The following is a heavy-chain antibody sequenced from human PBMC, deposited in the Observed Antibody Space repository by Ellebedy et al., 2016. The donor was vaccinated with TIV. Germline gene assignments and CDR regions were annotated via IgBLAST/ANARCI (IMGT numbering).Heavy chain of an antibody. CDR3: ARNRGYCGGDCYSSVYGMDV. V-gene: IGHV3-33*08. CDR2: IWYEGRIM. D-gene: IGHD2-21*02. CDR1: RFRFCSHG. Sequence: PGGSLRLSFTASRFRFCSHGTQWVRQAPGKGLHWVAVIWYEGRIMYHADSLKGRFTSSRDNSNNTLYLHMNSRRAEDTAVYYCARNRGYCGGDCYSSVYGMDVWGQGTTVTVSS. J-gene: IGHJ6*02.